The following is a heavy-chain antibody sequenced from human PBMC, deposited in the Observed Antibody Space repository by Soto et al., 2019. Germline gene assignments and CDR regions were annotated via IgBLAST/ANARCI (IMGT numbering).Heavy chain of an antibody. J-gene: IGHJ4*02. D-gene: IGHD4-17*01. V-gene: IGHV3-23*01. CDR3: AKVVVAVTGFDN. Sequence: EVQLLESGGGLIQPGGSLRLSCAASRFTFSNYAMSWVRQAPGKGLEWVSSIGATGATTYYADSVKGRFTISRDNSKNTLYLQMNSLRAEDTGVYYCAKVVVAVTGFDNWGQGTLVTVSS. CDR1: RFTFSNYA. CDR2: IGATGATT.